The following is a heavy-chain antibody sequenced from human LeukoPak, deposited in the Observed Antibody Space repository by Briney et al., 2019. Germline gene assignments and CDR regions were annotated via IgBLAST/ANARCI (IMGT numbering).Heavy chain of an antibody. D-gene: IGHD4-17*01. CDR2: INWNGGST. CDR1: GFTFDDYG. J-gene: IGHJ4*02. CDR3: ASSYGDQYYFDY. V-gene: IGHV3-20*04. Sequence: PGGSPRLSCAASGFTFDDYGMSWVRQVPGKGLEWVSGINWNGGSTGYADSVKGRFTISRDNAKNSLYLQMNSLRAEDTALYYCASSYGDQYYFDYWGQGTLVTVSS.